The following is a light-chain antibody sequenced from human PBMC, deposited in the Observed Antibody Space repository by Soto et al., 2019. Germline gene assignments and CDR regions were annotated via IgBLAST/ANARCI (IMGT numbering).Light chain of an antibody. V-gene: IGKV1-33*01. J-gene: IGKJ5*01. CDR3: QQYDNLPLI. CDR2: DAS. Sequence: DIQMTQSPSSLSASVGDRVTITCQASQNISNYLNWYQQKPGRAPKLLIYDASSLQSGVPSRFSGSGSGTDFTLTISSPQPEDFATYYCQQYDNLPLIFGQGTRLEIK. CDR1: QNISNY.